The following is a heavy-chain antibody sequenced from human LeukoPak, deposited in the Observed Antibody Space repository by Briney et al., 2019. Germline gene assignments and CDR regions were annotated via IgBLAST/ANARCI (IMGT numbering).Heavy chain of an antibody. D-gene: IGHD4-17*01. CDR3: AKNGDYGSHYYYYYMDV. CDR1: GFTVSSNY. V-gene: IGHV3-23*01. CDR2: ISGSGGST. J-gene: IGHJ6*03. Sequence: GGSLRLSCAASGFTVSSNYMSWVRQAPGKGLEWVSAISGSGGSTYYADSVKGRFTISRDNSKNTLYLQMNSLRAEDTAVYYCAKNGDYGSHYYYYYMDVWGKGTTVTISS.